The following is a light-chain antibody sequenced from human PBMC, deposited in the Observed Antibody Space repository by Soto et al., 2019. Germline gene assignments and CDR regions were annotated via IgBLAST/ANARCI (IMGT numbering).Light chain of an antibody. V-gene: IGLV2-14*01. J-gene: IGLJ3*02. CDR3: SSYTSTFTWV. CDR2: GIS. Sequence: QSALTQPASVSGSPGQSITISCTGTNKDIGLHDFVSWHQQHPGKAPKFIIYGISNRPSGVSNRFSGSKSGNTASLTISGLQVYDEAHYYFSSYTSTFTWVFGGGTKLTVL. CDR1: NKDIGLHDF.